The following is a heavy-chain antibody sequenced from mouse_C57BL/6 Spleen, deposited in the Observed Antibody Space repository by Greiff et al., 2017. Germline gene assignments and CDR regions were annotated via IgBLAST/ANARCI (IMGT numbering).Heavy chain of an antibody. J-gene: IGHJ2*01. D-gene: IGHD3-2*02. Sequence: VQLQQSGAELVKPGASVKLSCKASGYTFTSYWMHWVKQRPGQGLEWIGMIHPNSGSTNYNEKFKSKATLTVDKSSSTAYMQLSSLTSEDPAVYCCARSGGPRDSSDYGGDFDYWGQGTTLTVSS. CDR3: ARSGGPRDSSDYGGDFDY. V-gene: IGHV1-64*01. CDR1: GYTFTSYW. CDR2: IHPNSGST.